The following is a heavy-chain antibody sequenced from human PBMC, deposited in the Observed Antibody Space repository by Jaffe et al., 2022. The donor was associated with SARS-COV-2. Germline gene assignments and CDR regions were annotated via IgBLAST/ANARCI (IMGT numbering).Heavy chain of an antibody. CDR3: ARDKYRQWLFGVDY. J-gene: IGHJ4*02. CDR2: ISDDGDKR. D-gene: IGHD3-16*01. CDR1: GFSFRSYG. V-gene: IGHV3-30*03. Sequence: QVQLVESGGGVVQAGTSLRLSCVASGFSFRSYGMHWVRQAPGKGLEWVAVISDDGDKRFYADSVKGRFTISRSNSRNTLYLEMNSLRSDDTAVYFCARDKYRQWLFGVDYWGQGNQVSVSA.